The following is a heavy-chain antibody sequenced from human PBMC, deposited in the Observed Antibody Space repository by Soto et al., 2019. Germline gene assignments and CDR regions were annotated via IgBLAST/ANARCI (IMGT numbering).Heavy chain of an antibody. V-gene: IGHV3-48*01. D-gene: IGHD4-4*01. CDR2: ITSGSSTI. CDR1: GFTFSSYN. CDR3: ARERALSNYPDY. Sequence: PGGSLRLSCAASGFTFSSYNMNWVRQAPGKGLEWLSYITSGSSTIYYADSVRGRFTISRDNAKNSLYLQMNSLRAEDTAVYYCARERALSNYPDYWGQGTLVTVSS. J-gene: IGHJ4*02.